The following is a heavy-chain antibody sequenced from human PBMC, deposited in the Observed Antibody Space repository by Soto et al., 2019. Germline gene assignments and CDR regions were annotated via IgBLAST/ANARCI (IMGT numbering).Heavy chain of an antibody. CDR3: ARQGVTIFGVVTLTGDYGMDV. J-gene: IGHJ6*02. D-gene: IGHD3-3*01. Sequence: SETLSLTCTVSGGSISSSSYYWGWIRQPPGKGLEWIGSIYYSGRTYYNPSLKSRVTISVDTSKNQFSLKLSSVTAADTAVYYCARQGVTIFGVVTLTGDYGMDVWGQGTTVTSP. V-gene: IGHV4-39*01. CDR2: IYYSGRT. CDR1: GGSISSSSYY.